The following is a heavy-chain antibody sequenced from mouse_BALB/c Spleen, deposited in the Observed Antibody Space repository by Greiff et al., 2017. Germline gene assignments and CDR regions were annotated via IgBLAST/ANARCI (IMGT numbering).Heavy chain of an antibody. CDR2: ISYDGSN. V-gene: IGHV3-6*02. D-gene: IGHD2-1*01. J-gene: IGHJ1*01. Sequence: ESGPGLVKPSQSLSLTCSVTGYSITSGYYWNWIRQFPGNKLEWMGYISYDGSNNYNPSLKNRISITRDTSKNQFFLKLNSVTTEDTATYYCARGYYGNYELTFYWYFDVWGAGTTVTVSS. CDR1: GYSITSGYY. CDR3: ARGYYGNYELTFYWYFDV.